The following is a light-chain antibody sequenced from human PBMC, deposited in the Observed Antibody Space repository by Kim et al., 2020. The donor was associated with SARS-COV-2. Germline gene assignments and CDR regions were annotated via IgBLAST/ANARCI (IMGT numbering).Light chain of an antibody. CDR1: QSVSSY. Sequence: EIVLTQSPATLSLSPGERATLSCRASQSVSSYLAWYQQKPGQAPRLLIYDASTRATGIPARFSGSGSETDFTLTISSLEPEDFAVYYCQQPNNWPLITFGQVTRLEIK. CDR2: DAS. J-gene: IGKJ5*01. CDR3: QQPNNWPLIT. V-gene: IGKV3-11*01.